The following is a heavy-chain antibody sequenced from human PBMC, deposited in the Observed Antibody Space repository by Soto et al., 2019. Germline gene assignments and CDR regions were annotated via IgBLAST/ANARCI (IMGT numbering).Heavy chain of an antibody. CDR2: IYYSGST. CDR3: ARGDSSGYYGYYYYGMDA. CDR1: GGSISSYY. D-gene: IGHD3-22*01. Sequence: PSETLSLTCTVSGGSISSYYWSWIRQPPGKGLEWIGYIYYSGSTNYNPSLKSRVTISVDTSKNQFSLKLSSVTAADTAVYYCARGDSSGYYGYYYYGMDAWGQGTTVTVSS. J-gene: IGHJ6*02. V-gene: IGHV4-59*01.